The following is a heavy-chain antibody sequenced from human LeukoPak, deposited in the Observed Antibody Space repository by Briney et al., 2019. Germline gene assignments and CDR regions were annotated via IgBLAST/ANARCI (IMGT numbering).Heavy chain of an antibody. CDR1: GFSFSSYV. CDR3: ARMPNRCSTISCYIDS. D-gene: IGHD2-2*02. J-gene: IGHJ4*02. CDR2: ISGNGDST. Sequence: PGGSLRLSCAASGFSFSSYVMSWVRQAPGKGLEWVSIISGNGDSTYSADSVRGRFTTSRDNSKNTFYLQMNTLRAEDTAVYYCARMPNRCSTISCYIDSWGQGTLVTVS. V-gene: IGHV3-23*01.